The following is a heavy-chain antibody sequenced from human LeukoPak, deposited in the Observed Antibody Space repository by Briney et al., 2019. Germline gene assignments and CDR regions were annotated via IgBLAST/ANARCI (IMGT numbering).Heavy chain of an antibody. Sequence: PGGSLRLSCAASGFTFRSYNFHWVRQAPGKGLEWVSFISSSSSSIYYADSVKGRFTISRDNAKNSLYLQMNSLRVEDTAVYYCVSGGGGYWGQGTLVTV. CDR1: GFTFRSYN. CDR3: VSGGGGY. V-gene: IGHV3-21*06. J-gene: IGHJ4*02. D-gene: IGHD3-16*01. CDR2: ISSSSSSI.